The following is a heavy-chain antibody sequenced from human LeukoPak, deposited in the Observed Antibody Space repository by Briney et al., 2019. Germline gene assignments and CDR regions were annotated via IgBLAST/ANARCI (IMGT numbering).Heavy chain of an antibody. CDR1: GYPFTSYD. J-gene: IGHJ4*02. CDR2: MNPNSGNT. V-gene: IGHV1-8*01. D-gene: IGHD3-22*01. Sequence: GASVKVSCKASGYPFTSYDINWGRRATGQGREWMGWMNPNSGNTGYAQKFQGRVTMTRNTSISTAYMELSSLRSEDTAVYYCARIYDSSGYYFTYWGQGTLVTVSS. CDR3: ARIYDSSGYYFTY.